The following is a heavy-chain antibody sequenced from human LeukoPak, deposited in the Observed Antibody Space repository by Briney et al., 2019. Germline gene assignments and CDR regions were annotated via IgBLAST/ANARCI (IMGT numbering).Heavy chain of an antibody. CDR2: IDGSGST. J-gene: IGHJ4*02. D-gene: IGHD4-17*01. CDR1: GYSISSGYL. CDR3: ARGRDYGDPGIDY. Sequence: PSETLSLTCTVSGYSISSGYLWGWIRQPPGKGLEWIGSIDGSGSTYYNPSLKSRVTISVDTSKNQFSLKLSSVTAADTAVYYCARGRDYGDPGIDYWGQGTLVTVSS. V-gene: IGHV4-38-2*02.